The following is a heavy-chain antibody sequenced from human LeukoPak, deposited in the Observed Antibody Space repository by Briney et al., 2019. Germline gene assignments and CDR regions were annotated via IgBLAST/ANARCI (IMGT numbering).Heavy chain of an antibody. J-gene: IGHJ4*02. CDR2: ISSSSTTT. CDR1: GFTFSSYS. D-gene: IGHD6-6*01. CDR3: ATRKEYSIPYYFDY. Sequence: GSLRLSCAASGFTFSSYSMNWVRQAPGKGLEWVSYISSSSTTTYYADSVKGRFTISRDHAKNSLYLQMNSLRVEDTAVYYCATRKEYSIPYYFDYWGQGTLVTVSS. V-gene: IGHV3-48*04.